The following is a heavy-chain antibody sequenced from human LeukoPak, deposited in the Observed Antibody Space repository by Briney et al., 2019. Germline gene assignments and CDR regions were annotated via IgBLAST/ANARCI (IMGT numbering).Heavy chain of an antibody. CDR1: GYTFTGYY. D-gene: IGHD2-2*01. CDR2: INPNSGGT. J-gene: IGHJ5*02. V-gene: IGHV1-2*02. Sequence: ASVKVSCKASGYTFTGYYMHWVRQAPGQGLEWMGWINPNSGGTNYAQKFQGRVTMTRDTSISTAYMELSRLRSDGTAVYYCARDGGDVVVPAARNWFDPWGQGTLVTVSS. CDR3: ARDGGDVVVPAARNWFDP.